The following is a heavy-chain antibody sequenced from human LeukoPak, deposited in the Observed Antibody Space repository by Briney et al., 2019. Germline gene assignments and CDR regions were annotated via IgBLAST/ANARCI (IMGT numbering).Heavy chain of an antibody. CDR2: IYTSGST. CDR3: ARALSADAFVI. J-gene: IGHJ3*02. V-gene: IGHV4-61*02. CDR1: GGSISSGSYY. Sequence: SETLSLTCTVSGGSISSGSYYWSWIRQPAGKGLEWIGRIYTSGSTNYNPSLKSRVTISVDTSKNQFSLKLSSVTAADTAVYYCARALSADAFVIWGQGTMVTVSS.